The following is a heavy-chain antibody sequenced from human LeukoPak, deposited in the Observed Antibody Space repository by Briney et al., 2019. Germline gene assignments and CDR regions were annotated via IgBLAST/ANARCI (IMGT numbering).Heavy chain of an antibody. J-gene: IGHJ4*02. CDR1: GYTFTAYY. Sequence: ASVKVACMAFGYTFTAYYLHWVRQAPGQAFEWMGWIDPKSCDTTYAQTFLDRFTMTRDTSINTIYMDLSSLTSDDTAVYYCARDGEVTANPFDYWGQGTLVTVSS. V-gene: IGHV1-2*02. CDR3: ARDGEVTANPFDY. D-gene: IGHD2-21*02. CDR2: IDPKSCDT.